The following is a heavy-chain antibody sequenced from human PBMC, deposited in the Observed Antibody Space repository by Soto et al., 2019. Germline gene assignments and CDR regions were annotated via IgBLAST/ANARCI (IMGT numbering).Heavy chain of an antibody. D-gene: IGHD2-15*01. Sequence: SETLSLTCTVSGGSISSSSYFWGWIRQPPGKGLEWIGSIYYSGGTYYNPSLKSRVTISVDTSKNQFSLKLSSVTAADTAVYYCARQDRGAFDIWGQGTMVTVSS. CDR2: IYYSGGT. V-gene: IGHV4-39*01. CDR1: GGSISSSSYF. J-gene: IGHJ3*02. CDR3: ARQDRGAFDI.